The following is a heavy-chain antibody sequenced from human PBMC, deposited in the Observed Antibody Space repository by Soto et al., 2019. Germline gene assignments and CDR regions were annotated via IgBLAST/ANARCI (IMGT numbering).Heavy chain of an antibody. V-gene: IGHV3-33*01. CDR3: ARDGGIAARLADYYYGMDV. CDR1: GFTFSSYG. Sequence: GGSLRLSCAASGFTFSSYGMHWVRQAPGKGLEWVAVIWYDGSNKYYADSVKGRFTISRDNSKNTLYLQMNSLRAEDTAVYYCARDGGIAARLADYYYGMDVWGQGTTVTVSS. CDR2: IWYDGSNK. J-gene: IGHJ6*02. D-gene: IGHD6-6*01.